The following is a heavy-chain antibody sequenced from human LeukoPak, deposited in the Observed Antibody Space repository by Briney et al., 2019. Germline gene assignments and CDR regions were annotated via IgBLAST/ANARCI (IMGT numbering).Heavy chain of an antibody. Sequence: GGSLRLSCAASGFTFSSYAMSWVRQAPGKGLEWVSAISGSGGSTYYADSVKGRFTISRDNSKNTLYLQMTSLRADGTAVYYCAKYGYGGNGVYADWGQGTLVTVSS. CDR3: AKYGYGGNGVYAD. CDR1: GFTFSSYA. J-gene: IGHJ4*02. V-gene: IGHV3-23*01. CDR2: ISGSGGST. D-gene: IGHD4-23*01.